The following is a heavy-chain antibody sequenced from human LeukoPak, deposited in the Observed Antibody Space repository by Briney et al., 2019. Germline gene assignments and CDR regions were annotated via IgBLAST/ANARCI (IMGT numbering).Heavy chain of an antibody. CDR2: IFYNGNT. J-gene: IGHJ6*02. CDR1: GGSISSSRYY. D-gene: IGHD6-6*01. V-gene: IGHV4-39*07. Sequence: PSETLSLTCTVSGGSISSSRYYWDWLRQPPGKGLEWIGSIFYNGNTYYNTSLKSRVTISVDTSKNQFSLKLSSVTAADTAVYYCARDKGGHTLVAYGMDVWGQGTTVTVSS. CDR3: ARDKGGHTLVAYGMDV.